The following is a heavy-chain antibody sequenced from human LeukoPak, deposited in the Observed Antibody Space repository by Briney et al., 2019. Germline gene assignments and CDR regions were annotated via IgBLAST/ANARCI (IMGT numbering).Heavy chain of an antibody. CDR3: GRGAYYDKFGGSFRYTPLDY. J-gene: IGHJ4*02. D-gene: IGHD3-16*02. CDR1: GGSFGDYY. Sequence: PSETLSLTCAVYGGSFGDYYWSWIRQPPRKGLEWIGEINHSGNTNQNPSLKSRVTISVDKSKNQFSLKLTSVTAADTAVYYCGRGAYYDKFGGSFRYTPLDYWGQGTLVTVPS. CDR2: INHSGNT. V-gene: IGHV4-34*01.